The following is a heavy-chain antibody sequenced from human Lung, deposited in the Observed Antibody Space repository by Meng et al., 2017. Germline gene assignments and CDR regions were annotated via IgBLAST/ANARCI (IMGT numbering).Heavy chain of an antibody. Sequence: QVQLQQWGAGLLKPSETLSLTCVVSGGCFSDYYWSWIRQPPGKELEWIGEINHSGSTNYNPSLESRATISVDTSQNNLSLKLSSVTAADSAVYYCARGPTTMAHDFDYWGQGTLVTVSS. J-gene: IGHJ4*02. CDR3: ARGPTTMAHDFDY. D-gene: IGHD4-11*01. CDR2: INHSGST. CDR1: GGCFSDYY. V-gene: IGHV4-34*01.